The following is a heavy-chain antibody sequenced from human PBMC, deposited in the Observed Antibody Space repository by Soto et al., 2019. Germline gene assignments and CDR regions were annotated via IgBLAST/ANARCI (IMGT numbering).Heavy chain of an antibody. V-gene: IGHV3-23*01. Sequence: PGGSLRLSCAASGFTFSSYAMSWVRQAPGKGLEWVSAISGSGGSTYYADSVKGRFTISRDNSKNTLYLQMNSLRAEDTAVYYCAKAPELSGYRSSWYLNWFDPWGQGTLVTVSS. CDR3: AKAPELSGYRSSWYLNWFDP. D-gene: IGHD6-13*01. CDR2: ISGSGGST. J-gene: IGHJ5*02. CDR1: GFTFSSYA.